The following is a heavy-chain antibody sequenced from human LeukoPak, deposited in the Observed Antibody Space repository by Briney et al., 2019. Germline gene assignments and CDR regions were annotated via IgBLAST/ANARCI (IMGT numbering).Heavy chain of an antibody. Sequence: GGSLRLSCAASGFTFSSYSMNWVRQAPGKGLEWVSSISSSSSYIYYADSVKGRFTISRDNAKNSLYLQMNSLRAEDTALYYCARDDYDFWSGYYFDYWGQGTLVTVSS. D-gene: IGHD3-3*01. CDR2: ISSSSSYI. V-gene: IGHV3-21*01. CDR3: ARDDYDFWSGYYFDY. CDR1: GFTFSSYS. J-gene: IGHJ4*02.